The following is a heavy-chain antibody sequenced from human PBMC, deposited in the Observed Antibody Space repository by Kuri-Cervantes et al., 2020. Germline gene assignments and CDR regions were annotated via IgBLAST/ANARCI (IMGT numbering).Heavy chain of an antibody. J-gene: IGHJ3*02. CDR3: ARDGATYYYDSSGYGDAFDI. D-gene: IGHD3-22*01. V-gene: IGHV3-9*01. Sequence: GGSLRLSCAASGFTFDDYAMHWVRQAPGKGLEWVSGISWNSGSIGYADSVKGRFTISRDNAKNSLYLQMNSLRAEDTALYHCARDGATYYYDSSGYGDAFDIWGQGTMVTVSS. CDR1: GFTFDDYA. CDR2: ISWNSGSI.